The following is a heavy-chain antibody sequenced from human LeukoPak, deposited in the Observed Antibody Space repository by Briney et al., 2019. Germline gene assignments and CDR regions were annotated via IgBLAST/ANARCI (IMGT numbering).Heavy chain of an antibody. J-gene: IGHJ3*02. CDR2: ITGDGGYT. CDR3: ARVSTNDRRNAFDI. Sequence: GGSLRLSCAASGFTFSTYVMQWVREAPGKGLEYVSAITGDGGYTYYANSVKGRFTISRDNSKKTLYLQMGSLRADDMAVYYCARVSTNDRRNAFDIWGQGTMVTVSS. D-gene: IGHD2-8*01. CDR1: GFTFSTYV. V-gene: IGHV3-64*01.